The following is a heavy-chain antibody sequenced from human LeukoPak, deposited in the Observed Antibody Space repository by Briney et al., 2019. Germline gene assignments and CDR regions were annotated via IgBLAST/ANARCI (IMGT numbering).Heavy chain of an antibody. CDR3: ARGGYSGTEKPNDY. D-gene: IGHD1-26*01. V-gene: IGHV1-2*02. CDR2: INPNSGGT. J-gene: IGHJ4*02. Sequence: ASVKVSCKASGYTFSGYYMHWVRQAPGQGLEWMGWINPNSGGTYYTQKFQGRVTMTRDTSISTAYMELSSLRSDDTAVYYCARGGYSGTEKPNDYWGQGTLVTVSS. CDR1: GYTFSGYY.